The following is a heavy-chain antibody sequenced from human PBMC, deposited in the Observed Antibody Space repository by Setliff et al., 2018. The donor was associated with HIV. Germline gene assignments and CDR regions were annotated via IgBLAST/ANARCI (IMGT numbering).Heavy chain of an antibody. CDR3: ASWEPGVTDFDY. D-gene: IGHD1-26*01. Sequence: PGGSLRLSCAASGFTFSSYEMNWVRQAPGKGLEWVSYISSSGSTIYYADSVKGRFTISRDNAKNSLYLQMNSLRAEDTAVYYCASWEPGVTDFDYWGQGTLVTVSS. CDR1: GFTFSSYE. V-gene: IGHV3-48*03. J-gene: IGHJ4*02. CDR2: ISSSGSTI.